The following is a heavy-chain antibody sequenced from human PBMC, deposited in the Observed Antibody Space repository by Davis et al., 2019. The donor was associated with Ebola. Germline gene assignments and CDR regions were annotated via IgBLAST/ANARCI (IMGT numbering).Heavy chain of an antibody. CDR3: ARAGYYYDSRVDYYYYGMTS. CDR1: GFTFSSYG. CDR2: IWYDGSNK. D-gene: IGHD3-22*01. V-gene: IGHV3-33*01. Sequence: GESLKISCAASGFTFSSYGMHWVRQAPGKGLEWVAVIWYDGSNKYYADSVKGRFTISRDNSKNTLYLQMNSLRAEDTAVYYWARAGYYYDSRVDYYYYGMTSGAKGPRSPSP. J-gene: IGHJ6*02.